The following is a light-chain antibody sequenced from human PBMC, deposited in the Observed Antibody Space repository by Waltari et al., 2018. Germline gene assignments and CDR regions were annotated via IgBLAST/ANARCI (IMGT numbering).Light chain of an antibody. Sequence: YALTQPPSVSVSPGQTPRTTCSADALSTQNVSWYQQKPGQAPILLIFKDTESSSGIPGRFSGSNSGTIVTLTISGVQAQDEADYYCQSTHNSGAYVVFGGGTKLTVL. CDR1: ALSTQN. J-gene: IGLJ2*01. CDR3: QSTHNSGAYVV. CDR2: KDT. V-gene: IGLV3-25*03.